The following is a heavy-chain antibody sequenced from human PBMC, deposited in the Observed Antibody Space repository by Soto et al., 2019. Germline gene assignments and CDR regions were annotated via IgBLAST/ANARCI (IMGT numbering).Heavy chain of an antibody. CDR3: ARGGVY. Sequence: PGGSLRLSCAASGFTFSSHEMNWVRQAPGKGLEWISYISGSGVTTYYADSVRGRFIVSRDNAQESLFLQMNSLRVEETAIYYCARGGVYWGQGTLVTVSS. V-gene: IGHV3-48*03. J-gene: IGHJ4*02. CDR2: ISGSGVTT. D-gene: IGHD2-8*01. CDR1: GFTFSSHE.